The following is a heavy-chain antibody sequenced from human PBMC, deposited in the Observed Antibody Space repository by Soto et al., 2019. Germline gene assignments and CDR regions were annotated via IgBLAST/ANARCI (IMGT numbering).Heavy chain of an antibody. V-gene: IGHV3-20*01. CDR1: GFTFDDYG. D-gene: IGHD5-18*01. CDR3: ARGPGYSYGYAFDI. Sequence: GGSLRLSCAASGFTFDDYGMSWVRQAPGKGLEWVSGINWNGGSTGYADSVKGRFTISRDNAKNSLYLQMNSLRAEDTALYHCARGPGYSYGYAFDIWGQGTMVTVSS. J-gene: IGHJ3*02. CDR2: INWNGGST.